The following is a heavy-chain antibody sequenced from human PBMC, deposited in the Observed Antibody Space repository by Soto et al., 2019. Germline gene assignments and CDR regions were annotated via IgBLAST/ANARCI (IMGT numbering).Heavy chain of an antibody. CDR2: INDNGGT. V-gene: IGHV4-34*01. D-gene: IGHD3-10*01. CDR1: GGSIRGYY. Sequence: PSETLSLTCGVYGGSIRGYYWSWIRQSPGKGLEWIGDINDNGGTNYNPSLKSRVTTSLDTSKKQVSLMVSSVTAADTAVYYCARGRYSYETIYYKFYYYALDVCGQGPTVTVYS. J-gene: IGHJ6*02. CDR3: ARGRYSYETIYYKFYYYALDV.